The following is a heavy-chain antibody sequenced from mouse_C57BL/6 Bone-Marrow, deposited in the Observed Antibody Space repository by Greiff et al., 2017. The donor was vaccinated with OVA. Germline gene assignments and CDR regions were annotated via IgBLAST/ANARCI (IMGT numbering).Heavy chain of an antibody. CDR1: GYTFTSYG. Sequence: QVQLQQSGAELARPGASVKLSCKASGYTFTSYGISWVKQRTGQGLEWIGEIYPRSGNTYYNEKFKGKATLTADKSSSTAYMELRSLTSEDSAVYFCARFPYYYGSTWFAYWGQGTLVTVSA. CDR3: ARFPYYYGSTWFAY. D-gene: IGHD1-1*01. J-gene: IGHJ3*01. CDR2: IYPRSGNT. V-gene: IGHV1-81*01.